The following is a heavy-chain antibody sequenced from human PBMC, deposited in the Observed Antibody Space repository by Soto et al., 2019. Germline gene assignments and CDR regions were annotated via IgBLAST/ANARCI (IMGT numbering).Heavy chain of an antibody. J-gene: IGHJ4*02. CDR3: ARVICRGGGCYVEPLDY. CDR1: GFTFSNYD. CDR2: MGKGGGNT. D-gene: IGHD2-15*01. Sequence: GGSLRLSCAASGFTFSNYDMSWVRQAPGKGLEWVSGMGKGGGNTYYADSVKGRFTISRDNSQSTVYLQVNSLRAEDTAVYYCARVICRGGGCYVEPLDYWGQGTLVTVSS. V-gene: IGHV3-23*01.